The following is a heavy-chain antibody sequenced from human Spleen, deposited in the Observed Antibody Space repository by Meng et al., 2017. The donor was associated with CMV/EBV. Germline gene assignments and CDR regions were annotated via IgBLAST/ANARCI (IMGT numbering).Heavy chain of an antibody. CDR1: GYSISSGYY. J-gene: IGHJ6*02. CDR2: IYHSGST. D-gene: IGHD6-19*01. Sequence: GSLRLSCTVSGYSISSGYYWGWIRQPPGKGLEWIGSIYHSGSTYYNPSLKSRVTISVDTSKNQFSLKLSSVTAADTAVYYCASPDILGYSSGHDPYYGMDVWGQGTTVTVSS. CDR3: ASPDILGYSSGHDPYYGMDV. V-gene: IGHV4-38-2*02.